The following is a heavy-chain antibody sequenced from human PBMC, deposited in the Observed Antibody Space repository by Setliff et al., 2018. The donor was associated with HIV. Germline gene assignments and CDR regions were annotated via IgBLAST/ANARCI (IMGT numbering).Heavy chain of an antibody. Sequence: SETLSLTCTVSGGSISSGNYYWSWIRQPAGKGLEWIGRIYTSGSTNYNPSLKSRVTISVDSSKNQFSLKLSSVSAADTAVYYCARDLKRELVQGGDAFDIWGQGTMVT. CDR3: ARDLKRELVQGGDAFDI. J-gene: IGHJ3*02. CDR2: IYTSGST. D-gene: IGHD1-26*01. V-gene: IGHV4-61*02. CDR1: GGSISSGNYY.